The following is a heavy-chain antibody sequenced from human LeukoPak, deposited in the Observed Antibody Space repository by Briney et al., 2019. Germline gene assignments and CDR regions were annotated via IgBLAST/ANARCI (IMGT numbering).Heavy chain of an antibody. D-gene: IGHD6-6*01. CDR3: ARVYSSSSGKGMDV. V-gene: IGHV3-48*03. Sequence: PGGSLRLSCAASGFTFNSYEMHWVRQAPGKGLEWVSYISSSGSTIYYADSVKGRFTISRDNAKNSLYLQMNSLRAEDTAIYYCARVYSSSSGKGMDVWGQGTTVTVSS. CDR2: ISSSGSTI. J-gene: IGHJ6*02. CDR1: GFTFNSYE.